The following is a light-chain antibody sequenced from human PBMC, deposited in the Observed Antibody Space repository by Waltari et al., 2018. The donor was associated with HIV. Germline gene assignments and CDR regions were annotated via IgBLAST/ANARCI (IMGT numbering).Light chain of an antibody. CDR1: SRHSTYA. CDR3: QTWGTGIQV. J-gene: IGLJ3*02. CDR2: LHNNGSH. Sequence: QLVVTQSPSASASLGAPVKITCPLSSRHSTYALHWHQQRPDKAPRYLMKLHNNGSHSKGDGIPNRFSGSSSGAERYLTISSLQSEDEADYYCQTWGTGIQVFGGGTKLTVL. V-gene: IGLV4-69*01.